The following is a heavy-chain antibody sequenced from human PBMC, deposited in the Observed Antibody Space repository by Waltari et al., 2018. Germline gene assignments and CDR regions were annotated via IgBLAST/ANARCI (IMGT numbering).Heavy chain of an antibody. J-gene: IGHJ4*02. D-gene: IGHD5-12*01. CDR1: GYPFTGYY. CDR3: ASLRSGYDPADY. CDR2: INPNRGGT. Sequence: QVQLVQSGAEVKKPGSSVKVSCKASGYPFTGYYLHWLRQAPGQGHEWMGRINPNRGGTNYAQKFQGRVTMTRDTSISTAYMELSRLRSDDTAVYYCASLRSGYDPADYWGQGTLVTVSS. V-gene: IGHV1-2*06.